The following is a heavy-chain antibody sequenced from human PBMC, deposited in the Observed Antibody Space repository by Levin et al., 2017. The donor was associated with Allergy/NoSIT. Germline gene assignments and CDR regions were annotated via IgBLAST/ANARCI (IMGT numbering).Heavy chain of an antibody. J-gene: IGHJ4*02. CDR2: IIPIFGTA. V-gene: IGHV1-69*13. CDR1: GGTFSSYA. CDR3: ARGLGGSGPSSGWYGEGDY. Sequence: AASVKVSCKASGGTFSSYAISWVRQAPGQGLEWMGGIIPIFGTANYAQKFQGRVTITADESTSTAYMELSSLRSEDTAVYYCARGLGGSGPSSGWYGEGDYWGQGTLVTVSS. D-gene: IGHD6-19*01.